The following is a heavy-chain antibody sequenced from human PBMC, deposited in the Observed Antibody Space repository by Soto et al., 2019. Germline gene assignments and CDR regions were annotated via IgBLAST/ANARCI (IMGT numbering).Heavy chain of an antibody. V-gene: IGHV1-2*02. CDR2: VNPINGNT. CDR1: GYSVSEFR. CDR3: ARENWHFDY. J-gene: IGHJ4*02. Sequence: QVQLVQSGAEVKKPGASVKVSCKTSGYSVSEFRMHWVRQAPGQGLEWMGWVNPINGNTNYAQDFQGRVTMTRDASTKTVYMELSSLTSEDTSTVYCARENWHFDYWGQGTLITVSS.